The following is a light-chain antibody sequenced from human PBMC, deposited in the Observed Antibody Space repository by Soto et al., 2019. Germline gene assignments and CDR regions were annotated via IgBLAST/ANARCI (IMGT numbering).Light chain of an antibody. Sequence: QSVLTQPASVSGSPGQSITISCTGTSSDVGGYNYVSWYQQHPGKAPKLMIYDVSNRPSGVSNRSSGSKSGNTASLTISGLQAEDEADYYCSSYTSSSTPPYVFGTGTKVIVL. V-gene: IGLV2-14*01. J-gene: IGLJ1*01. CDR2: DVS. CDR3: SSYTSSSTPPYV. CDR1: SSDVGGYNY.